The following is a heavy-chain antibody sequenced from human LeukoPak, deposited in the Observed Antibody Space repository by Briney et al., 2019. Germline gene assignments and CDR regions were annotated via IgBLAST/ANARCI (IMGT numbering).Heavy chain of an antibody. Sequence: GRSLRLSCAASGFTFSSYAMHWVRQAPGKGLEWVAVISYDGSNKYYADSVKGRFTISRDNSKNTLYLQMNSLRAEDTAVYYCAKANPIVVVTAGDYWGQGTLVTVSS. CDR3: AKANPIVVVTAGDY. CDR2: ISYDGSNK. J-gene: IGHJ4*02. CDR1: GFTFSSYA. D-gene: IGHD2-21*02. V-gene: IGHV3-30-3*01.